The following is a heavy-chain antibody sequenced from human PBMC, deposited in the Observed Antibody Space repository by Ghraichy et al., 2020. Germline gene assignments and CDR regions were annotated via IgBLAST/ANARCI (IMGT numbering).Heavy chain of an antibody. V-gene: IGHV3-7*01. Sequence: GGSLRLSCAASGFTFSTYWMNWVRQAPGKGLEWVANMNPVGSEKYYVDSVKGRFTISRDNARNSLYLQMNSLRVEDTAVYYCATVPHGLPADIIYFDYWGQGSLVTVSS. CDR3: ATVPHGLPADIIYFDY. D-gene: IGHD2-2*01. J-gene: IGHJ4*02. CDR1: GFTFSTYW. CDR2: MNPVGSEK.